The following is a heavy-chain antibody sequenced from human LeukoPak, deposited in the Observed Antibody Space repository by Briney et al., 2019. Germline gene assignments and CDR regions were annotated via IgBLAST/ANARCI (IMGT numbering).Heavy chain of an antibody. CDR1: GFTFSSFW. D-gene: IGHD2-2*02. CDR3: AREGRELAYCSGSTCYSSGPIDS. CDR2: IKRDGSEK. J-gene: IGHJ4*02. Sequence: PGGSLRLSCAASGFTFSSFWMTWVRQAPGKGLEWVAIIKRDGSEKYYVDSVEGRFTISRDNAKNSLYLQMNSLRAEETAVYYCAREGRELAYCSGSTCYSSGPIDSWGQGTLVTVSS. V-gene: IGHV3-7*01.